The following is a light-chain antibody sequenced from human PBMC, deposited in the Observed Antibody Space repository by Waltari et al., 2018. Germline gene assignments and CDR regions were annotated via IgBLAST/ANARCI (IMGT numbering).Light chain of an antibody. CDR3: HQYNDGPPFN. CDR1: QTISNY. V-gene: IGKV1-39*01. Sequence: DIQMTQSPSSLSASVGDRVTITCRASQTISNYLNWYQQKPGKAPKLLIYTTSTLQSGVPSRFSGSGSGTDFTLTISSLQPEDCAVYYCHQYNDGPPFNFGQGTKLEIK. J-gene: IGKJ2*01. CDR2: TTS.